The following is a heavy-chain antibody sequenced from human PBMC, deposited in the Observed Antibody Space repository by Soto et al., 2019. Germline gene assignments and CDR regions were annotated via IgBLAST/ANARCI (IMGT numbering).Heavy chain of an antibody. Sequence: GSLRLSCAASGFTFSSYGMHWVRQAPGKGLEWVAVISYDGSNKYYADSVKGRFTIPRDNSKNTLYLQMNSLRAEDTAVYYCAKTVSAVTTDYWGQGTLVTVSS. CDR1: GFTFSSYG. CDR3: AKTVSAVTTDY. V-gene: IGHV3-30*18. D-gene: IGHD4-17*01. J-gene: IGHJ4*02. CDR2: ISYDGSNK.